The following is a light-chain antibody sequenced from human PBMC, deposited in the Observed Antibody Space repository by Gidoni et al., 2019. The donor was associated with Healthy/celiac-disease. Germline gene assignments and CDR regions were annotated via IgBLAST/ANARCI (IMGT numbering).Light chain of an antibody. CDR3: AAWDDSLSGVV. V-gene: IGLV1-47*01. CDR2: RNN. Sequence: QSVLTQPPSASGPPGQRVTISCSGSSSNIGSNYVYWYQQLPGTAPKLRIYRNNQRPSGVPDRFSGSKSGTSAPLAISGLRSEDEADYYCAAWDDSLSGVVFGGGTKLTVL. J-gene: IGLJ2*01. CDR1: SSNIGSNY.